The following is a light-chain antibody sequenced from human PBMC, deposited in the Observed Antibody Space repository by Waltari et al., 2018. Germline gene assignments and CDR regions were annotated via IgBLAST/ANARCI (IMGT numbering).Light chain of an antibody. J-gene: IGLJ2*01. V-gene: IGLV4-69*01. CDR2: LNSDGSH. CDR1: SGYGNFA. Sequence: QVVLTQSPSASASLGASVKLTCTLSSGYGNFAITWHQHQPEKGPRYLMKLNSDGSHSKGDGIPDRFSGSSSGAERYLTISSLQSEDVADYYCMILHNNAVVFGGGTKLTVL. CDR3: MILHNNAVV.